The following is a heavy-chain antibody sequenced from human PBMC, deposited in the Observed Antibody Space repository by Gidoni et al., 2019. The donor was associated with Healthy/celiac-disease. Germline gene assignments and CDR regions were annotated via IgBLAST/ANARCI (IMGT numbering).Heavy chain of an antibody. CDR3: ASTMIVVVTKDYYYYYGMDV. D-gene: IGHD3-22*01. Sequence: QVQLQQWGAGLLKPSETLSLTCAVYGGSFSGYYWSWIRQPPGKGLEWIGEINPSGSTNYNPYRKSRVTISVDTSKNQFSLKLSSVTAADTAVYYCASTMIVVVTKDYYYYYGMDVWGQGTTVTVSS. CDR1: GGSFSGYY. V-gene: IGHV4-34*01. J-gene: IGHJ6*02. CDR2: INPSGST.